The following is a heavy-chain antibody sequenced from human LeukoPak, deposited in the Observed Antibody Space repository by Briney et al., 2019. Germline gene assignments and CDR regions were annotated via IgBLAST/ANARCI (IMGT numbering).Heavy chain of an antibody. V-gene: IGHV4-59*01. CDR1: GGSISSYH. CDR2: IYYSGST. D-gene: IGHD2-2*02. Sequence: PSETLSLTCTVSGGSISSYHWSWIRQPPGKGLEWIGYIYYSGSTNYNPSHKSRVTISVDTSKIQFSPKLSSVTAADTAVYYCARLRWQYQLLNPPYMDVWGKGTTVTVSS. CDR3: ARLRWQYQLLNPPYMDV. J-gene: IGHJ6*03.